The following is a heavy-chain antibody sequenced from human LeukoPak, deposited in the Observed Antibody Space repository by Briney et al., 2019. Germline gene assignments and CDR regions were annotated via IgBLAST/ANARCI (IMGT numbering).Heavy chain of an antibody. CDR3: ASEAVADDAFDI. CDR1: GGSISSYY. CDR2: IYYSGST. J-gene: IGHJ3*02. Sequence: SETLSLTCTVSGGSISSYYWSWIRQPPGKGLEWIGYIYYSGSTNYNPSLKSRVTISVDTSKNLFSLKLSSVTAADTAVYYCASEAVADDAFDIWGQGTMVTVSS. D-gene: IGHD6-19*01. V-gene: IGHV4-59*08.